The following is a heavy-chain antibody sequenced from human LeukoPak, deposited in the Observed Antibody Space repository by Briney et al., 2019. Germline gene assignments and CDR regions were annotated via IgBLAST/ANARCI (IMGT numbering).Heavy chain of an antibody. V-gene: IGHV1-18*01. D-gene: IGHD2-15*01. Sequence: ASVKVSCKASGYTFTSYGISWVRQAPGQGLEWMGWISAYNGNTNYAQKLQGRVTMTTDTSTSTAYMELRSLRADDTAVYYCARAATYYYSYGMDVWGQGTTVTVSS. CDR1: GYTFTSYG. J-gene: IGHJ6*02. CDR3: ARAATYYYSYGMDV. CDR2: ISAYNGNT.